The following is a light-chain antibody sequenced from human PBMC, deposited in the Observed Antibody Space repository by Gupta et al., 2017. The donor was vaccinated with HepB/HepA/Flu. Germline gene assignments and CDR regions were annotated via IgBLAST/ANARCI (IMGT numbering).Light chain of an antibody. J-gene: IGKJ2*01. CDR3: QHYDNLPKYT. Sequence: DIQMTQSPSSLSASVGDRVTITCQANRYISNYLNWYQQKPGKAPKLLIYDASILETRVPSRFSGSGSGTDFTFTINSLQPEDTATYYCQHYDNLPKYTFGQGTNLEI. CDR1: RYISNY. V-gene: IGKV1-33*01. CDR2: DAS.